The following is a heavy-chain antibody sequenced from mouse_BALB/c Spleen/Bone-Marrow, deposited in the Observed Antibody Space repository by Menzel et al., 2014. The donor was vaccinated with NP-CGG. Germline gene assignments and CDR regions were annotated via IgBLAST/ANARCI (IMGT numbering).Heavy chain of an antibody. Sequence: QVQLQQSGPELVKPGASVTMSCPASGYTFPDSVISWVQQRTGQGLERIGEIYPGSGSTYYNEKFKCEATRTADKASNTAYMQLISLTSEDSAVYFCARGSYDDWGQGTTLTVSS. J-gene: IGHJ2*01. V-gene: IGHV1-81*01. CDR2: IYPGSGST. CDR3: ARGSYDD. CDR1: GYTFPDSV.